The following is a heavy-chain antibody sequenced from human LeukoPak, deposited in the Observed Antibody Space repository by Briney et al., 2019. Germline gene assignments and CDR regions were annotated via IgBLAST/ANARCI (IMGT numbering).Heavy chain of an antibody. CDR2: INHNGNVN. V-gene: IGHV3-7*03. Sequence: GGSLRLSCAASGFTFSSFWMNWARQAPGKGLEWVASINHNGNVNYYVDSVKGRFTISRDNAKNSLYLQMSNLRAEDTAVYFCARGGGLDVWGQGATVTVSS. CDR3: ARGGGLDV. CDR1: GFTFSSFW. J-gene: IGHJ6*02. D-gene: IGHD3-16*01.